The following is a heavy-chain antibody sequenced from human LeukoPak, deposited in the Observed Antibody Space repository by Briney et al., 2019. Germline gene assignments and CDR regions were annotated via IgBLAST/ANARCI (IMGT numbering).Heavy chain of an antibody. D-gene: IGHD2-15*01. CDR3: AKDRYCTSSSCPIDY. V-gene: IGHV3-9*01. J-gene: IGHJ4*02. CDR2: ISSNSDGI. Sequence: GGSLRLSCVGSGFNFDEYAMHWVRQPPGKGLEWVSGISSNSDGIGYADSVKGRFTISRDSAKKSLYLQMNSLRAEDTALYYCAKDRYCTSSSCPIDYWGRGTLVTVSS. CDR1: GFNFDEYA.